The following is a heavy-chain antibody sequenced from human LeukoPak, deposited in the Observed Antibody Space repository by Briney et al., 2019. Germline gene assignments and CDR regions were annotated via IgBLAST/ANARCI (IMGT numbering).Heavy chain of an antibody. CDR2: ISSSGNKI. CDR1: GFPFSSYE. V-gene: IGHV3-48*03. CDR3: ARGQRPQYTSTWDNWFDP. J-gene: IGHJ5*02. D-gene: IGHD2-2*01. Sequence: GGSLRLSCAASGFPFSSYEMNWVRQAPEKRLQWVSYISSSGNKIYYAASVKGRFTISRDNAKNSLYLQIDSLRAEDTAVYYCARGQRPQYTSTWDNWFDPWGQGTQVTVSS.